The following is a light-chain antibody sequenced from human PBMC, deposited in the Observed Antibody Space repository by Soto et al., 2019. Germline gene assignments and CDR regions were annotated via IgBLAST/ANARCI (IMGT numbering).Light chain of an antibody. V-gene: IGKV3-15*01. CDR1: QSVSSN. J-gene: IGKJ1*01. Sequence: EIVMTPSPATLSVSPGERATLSCRASQSVSSNLAWYQQKPGQAPNLLIYGASTRATGIPARFSGSGSGTEFTLTISSLQSEDFAVYYCQQYNNWPRTFGQGTKVDIK. CDR3: QQYNNWPRT. CDR2: GAS.